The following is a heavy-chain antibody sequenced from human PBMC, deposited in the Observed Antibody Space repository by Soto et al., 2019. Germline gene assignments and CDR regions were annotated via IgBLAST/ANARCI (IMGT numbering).Heavy chain of an antibody. J-gene: IGHJ3*02. Sequence: GGSLRLSXAASGFTFSSYATHWVRQAPGKGLEWVAVISYDGSNKYYADSVKGRFTISRDNSKNTLYLQMNSLRAEDTAVYYCARPSVTYYYDCSGYEHAFDIWGQGTMVTVSS. D-gene: IGHD3-22*01. CDR2: ISYDGSNK. CDR3: ARPSVTYYYDCSGYEHAFDI. V-gene: IGHV3-30-3*01. CDR1: GFTFSSYA.